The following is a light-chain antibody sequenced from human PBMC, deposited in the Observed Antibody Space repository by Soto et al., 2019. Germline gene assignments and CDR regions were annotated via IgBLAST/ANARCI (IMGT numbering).Light chain of an antibody. V-gene: IGKV1-5*01. J-gene: IGKJ2*01. CDR3: QQYNTYPYT. Sequence: DIQMTQSPSTLSASVGDRVTITCRASQIISSWLAWYQQKPGKAPKLLISDASNLESGVPSRFSGSGSGTEFTLTISSLQPDDFATYYCQQYNTYPYTFGQGTTLEIK. CDR2: DAS. CDR1: QIISSW.